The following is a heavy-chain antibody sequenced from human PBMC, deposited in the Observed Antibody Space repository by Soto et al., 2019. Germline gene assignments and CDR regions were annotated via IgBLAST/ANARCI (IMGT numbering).Heavy chain of an antibody. CDR3: ARESEDLTSNFDY. Sequence: GGSLRLSCAASGFTFTRYSMHWVRQAPGKGLEWVSSISSTTNYIYSGDSMKGRFTISRDNAKNSLYLEMNSLRAEDTAVYYCARESEDLTSNFDYCGQGTLVAVSS. CDR2: ISSTTNYI. V-gene: IGHV3-21*06. CDR1: GFTFTRYS. J-gene: IGHJ4*02.